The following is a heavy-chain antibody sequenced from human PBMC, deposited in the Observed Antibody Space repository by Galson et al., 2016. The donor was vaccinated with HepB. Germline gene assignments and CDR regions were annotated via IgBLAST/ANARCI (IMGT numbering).Heavy chain of an antibody. CDR2: ISDNGGST. D-gene: IGHD2-15*01. V-gene: IGHV3-23*01. CDR3: ARGRGVDV. Sequence: SLRLSCAASGFTFSTYAMNWVRQAPGKGLEWVSGISDNGGSTYYADSVKGRFTISRDNSKNTLYLQMNGLRGEDTAVYYCARGRGVDVWGQGTLVTVSS. CDR1: GFTFSTYA. J-gene: IGHJ4*02.